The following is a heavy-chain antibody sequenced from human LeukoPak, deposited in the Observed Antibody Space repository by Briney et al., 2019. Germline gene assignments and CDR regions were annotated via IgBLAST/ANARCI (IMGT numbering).Heavy chain of an antibody. J-gene: IGHJ4*02. CDR1: GGSISSHY. D-gene: IGHD3-22*01. CDR3: ARSPVSSGCSPFFDY. Sequence: PSETLSLTCTVSGGSISSHYWSWIRQPPGKGLEWIGYIYYSGSTNYNPSLKSRVTISVDTSKNQFSLKLSSVTAADTAVYYCARSPVSSGCSPFFDYWGQGTLVTVSS. V-gene: IGHV4-59*11. CDR2: IYYSGST.